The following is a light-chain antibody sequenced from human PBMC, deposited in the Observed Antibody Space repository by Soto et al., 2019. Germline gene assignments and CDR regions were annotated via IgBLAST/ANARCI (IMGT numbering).Light chain of an antibody. Sequence: DVQMTQSPSSLSASVGDSLTLTCRASQTVTSYLNWYQQKPGKAPKLLIYAASTLQSGVPSRFSGSGSGTEFTLTIISLQPEDFATYYCQQYHRYSWTFGQGTKVDIK. J-gene: IGKJ1*01. V-gene: IGKV1-39*01. CDR1: QTVTSY. CDR3: QQYHRYSWT. CDR2: AAS.